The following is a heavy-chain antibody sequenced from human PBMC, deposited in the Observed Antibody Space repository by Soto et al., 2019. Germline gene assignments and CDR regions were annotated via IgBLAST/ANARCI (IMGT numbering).Heavy chain of an antibody. D-gene: IGHD3-22*01. CDR3: ARHSAYYYDSSGYSLDD. V-gene: IGHV5-51*01. CDR1: GYSFTSYW. CDR2: IYPGDSDT. J-gene: IGHJ4*02. Sequence: RGESLKISCKGSGYSFTSYWIGWVRQMPGKGLEWMGIIYPGDSDTRYSPSFQGQVTISADKSISTAYLQWSSLKASDTAMYYCARHSAYYYDSSGYSLDDWGQGTLVPVSS.